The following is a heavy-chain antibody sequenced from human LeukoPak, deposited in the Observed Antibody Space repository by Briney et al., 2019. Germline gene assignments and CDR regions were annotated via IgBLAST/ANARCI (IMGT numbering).Heavy chain of an antibody. V-gene: IGHV4-39*01. J-gene: IGHJ6*03. Sequence: SETLSLACTVSGGSISSSSYYWGWIRQPPGKGLEWIGSIYYSGSTYYNPSLKSRVTISVDTSKNQFSLKLSSVTAADTAVYYCARSLVIPAHYYYYYYMDVWGRGTTVTISS. CDR1: GGSISSSSYY. CDR2: IYYSGST. D-gene: IGHD2-2*01. CDR3: ARSLVIPAHYYYYYYMDV.